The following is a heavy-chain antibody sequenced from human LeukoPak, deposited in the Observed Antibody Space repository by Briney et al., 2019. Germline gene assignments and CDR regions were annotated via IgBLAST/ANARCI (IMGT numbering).Heavy chain of an antibody. CDR2: IYPGDSDT. CDR3: ARSGGLGAQQRLVHNWFDP. V-gene: IGHV5-51*01. J-gene: IGHJ5*02. Sequence: GESLKISCKGSGYSLTSYWIGWVRQMPGKGLEWMGIIYPGDSDTRYSPSFQGQVTISADKSISTAYLQWSSLKASDTAMYYCARSGGLGAQQRLVHNWFDPWGQGTLVTVSS. CDR1: GYSLTSYW. D-gene: IGHD6-13*01.